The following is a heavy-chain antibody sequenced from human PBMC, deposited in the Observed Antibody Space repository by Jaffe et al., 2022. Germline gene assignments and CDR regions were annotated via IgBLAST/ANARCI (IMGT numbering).Heavy chain of an antibody. CDR3: ARRSYGGNSYYFDY. Sequence: QVQLQESGPGLVKPSETLSLTCAVSGYSISSGYYWGWIRQPPGKGLEWIGSIYHSGSTYYNPSLKSRVTISVDTSKNQFSLKLSSVTAADTAVYYCARRSYGGNSYYFDYWGQGTLVTVSS. CDR2: IYHSGST. CDR1: GYSISSGYY. J-gene: IGHJ4*02. D-gene: IGHD2-21*02. V-gene: IGHV4-38-2*01.